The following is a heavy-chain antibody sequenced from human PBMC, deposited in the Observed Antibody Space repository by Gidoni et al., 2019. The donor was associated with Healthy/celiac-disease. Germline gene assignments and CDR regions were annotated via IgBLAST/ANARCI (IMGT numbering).Heavy chain of an antibody. V-gene: IGHV3-49*05. CDR3: TRKEDFWSGYLSYYGMDV. CDR1: GFTFGDYA. J-gene: IGHJ6*02. Sequence: EVQLVESGGGLVKPGRSLRLYCTASGFTFGDYAMSWFRQAPGKGLEWVGFISSKTYGGTTEYAASVKGRFTISRDDSKSIAYLQMNSLKTEDTAVYYCTRKEDFWSGYLSYYGMDVWGQGTTVTVSS. D-gene: IGHD3-3*01. CDR2: ISSKTYGGTT.